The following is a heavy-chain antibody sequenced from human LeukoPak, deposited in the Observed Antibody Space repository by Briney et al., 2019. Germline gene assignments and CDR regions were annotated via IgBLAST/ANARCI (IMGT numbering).Heavy chain of an antibody. Sequence: ASVKVSCKASGYTFTGYYMHWVRQAPGQGLEWMGWINPNSGGTDYAQKFQGRVTMTRDTSISTAYMELSRLRSDDTAVYYCARGPPRSGLEDYWGQGTLVTVSS. V-gene: IGHV1-2*02. J-gene: IGHJ4*02. CDR2: INPNSGGT. D-gene: IGHD3-3*01. CDR3: ARGPPRSGLEDY. CDR1: GYTFTGYY.